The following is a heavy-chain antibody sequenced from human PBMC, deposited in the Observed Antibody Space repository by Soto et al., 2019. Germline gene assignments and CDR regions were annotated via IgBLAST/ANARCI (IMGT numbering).Heavy chain of an antibody. J-gene: IGHJ3*01. CDR2: IHSDGSST. CDR3: AIGDRGAFDW. CDR1: GFTFSYYW. Sequence: EVQLVESGGGLVQPGESLRLSCAASGFTFSYYWMHWVRQSPGKELVWVSRIHSDGSSTTYADSVKGRFTISRANARNTLYLQMTSLRAEDTVVYYCAIGDRGAFDWWGQGTVVTVS. V-gene: IGHV3-74*01. D-gene: IGHD1-26*01.